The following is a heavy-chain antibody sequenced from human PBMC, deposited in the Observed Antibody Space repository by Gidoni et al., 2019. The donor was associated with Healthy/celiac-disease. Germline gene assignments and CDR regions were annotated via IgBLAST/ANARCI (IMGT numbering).Heavy chain of an antibody. CDR2: ISAYNGNT. J-gene: IGHJ6*02. Sequence: QVQLVQSGAEVTKPGASVKVSCKASGYTFPSYGISWVRQAPGKGLEWMGWISAYNGNTNYAQKLQGRVTMTTDTSTSTAYMELRSLRSDDTAVYYCARDSNGDYYYYYGMDVWGQGTTVTVSS. V-gene: IGHV1-18*01. D-gene: IGHD4-17*01. CDR1: GYTFPSYG. CDR3: ARDSNGDYYYYYGMDV.